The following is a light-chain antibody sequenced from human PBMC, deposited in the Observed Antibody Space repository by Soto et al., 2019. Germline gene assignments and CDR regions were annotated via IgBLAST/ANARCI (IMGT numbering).Light chain of an antibody. CDR1: QSVSSSY. Sequence: DIVLTQSPGTLSLSPGERATLSCRASQSVSSSYFAWYQKKPGQAPRLLIYAASRRASGIPDRFSGSGSGTDFTLTINRLEPEDFAGYYCQQYGALPYTFGQGTKLEIK. CDR3: QQYGALPYT. CDR2: AAS. V-gene: IGKV3-20*01. J-gene: IGKJ2*01.